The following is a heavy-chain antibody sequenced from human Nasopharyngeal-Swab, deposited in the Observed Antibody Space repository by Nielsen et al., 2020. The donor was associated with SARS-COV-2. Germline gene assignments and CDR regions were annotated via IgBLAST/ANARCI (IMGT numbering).Heavy chain of an antibody. D-gene: IGHD2/OR15-2a*01. CDR2: ISGSGGST. CDR1: GFTFSSYA. CDR3: AKDDLMKNSQPLDY. V-gene: IGHV3-23*01. J-gene: IGHJ4*02. Sequence: GESLKISCAASGFTFSSYAMSWVRQAPGKGLEWVSAISGSGGSTYYADSVKGRFTISRDNSKNTLYLQMNSLRAEDTAVYYCAKDDLMKNSQPLDYWGQGTLVTVSS.